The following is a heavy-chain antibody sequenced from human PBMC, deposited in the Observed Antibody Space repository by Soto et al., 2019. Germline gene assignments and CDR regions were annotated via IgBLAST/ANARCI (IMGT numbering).Heavy chain of an antibody. Sequence: QVQLQESGPGLVKPSGTLSLTCAVSSGSISSSNWWSWVRQPPGKGLEWIGEIYHSGSTNYNPSLTSRVTISVDKSKNQFSLKLSSVTAADTAVYYCARAGSYVDSEYSSSSGQKGLDIWGQGTMVTVSS. CDR2: IYHSGST. D-gene: IGHD6-6*01. J-gene: IGHJ3*02. V-gene: IGHV4-4*02. CDR1: SGSISSSNW. CDR3: ARAGSYVDSEYSSSSGQKGLDI.